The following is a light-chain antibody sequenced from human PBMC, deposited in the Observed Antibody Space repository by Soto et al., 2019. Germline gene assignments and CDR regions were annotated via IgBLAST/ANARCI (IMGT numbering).Light chain of an antibody. CDR2: WAS. CDR3: HHYYSAPLT. V-gene: IGKV4-1*01. J-gene: IGKJ3*01. Sequence: ILLTRSPYSVSVSLFRVATITCRRSQRVFTTDSNNKNYLAWYQHKSGQPPRLLIYWASIRESGVPDRFSGRGSGPEFTLTITSLQAEDEAVYICHHYYSAPLTFGSGTKVDI. CDR1: QRVFTTDSNNKNY.